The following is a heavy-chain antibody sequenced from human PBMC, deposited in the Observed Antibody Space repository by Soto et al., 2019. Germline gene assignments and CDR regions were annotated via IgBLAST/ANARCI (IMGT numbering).Heavy chain of an antibody. D-gene: IGHD1-26*01. V-gene: IGHV1-2*02. CDR1: GYTFTVYY. Sequence: ASVKVSCKASGYTFTVYYMHWVRQAPGQGLEWMGWIDPKSGGTMYPQKFQGRVTMTWDTSISTAYMALTRLRSDDTAVYYCARDLAKAGGSAGFDYCGQGTLVTVSS. J-gene: IGHJ4*02. CDR3: ARDLAKAGGSAGFDY. CDR2: IDPKSGGT.